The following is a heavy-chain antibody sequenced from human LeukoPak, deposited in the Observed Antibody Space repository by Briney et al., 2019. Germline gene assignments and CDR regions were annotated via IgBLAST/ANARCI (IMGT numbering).Heavy chain of an antibody. V-gene: IGHV3-23*01. CDR2: LSGRGRDT. J-gene: IGHJ4*02. Sequence: PGGSLRLSCAASGRTFSNYAMSWVRQAPGKGLEWLSALSGRGRDTYYADSVKGRFTISRDESKNMLYLQMNSLRAEDTAVYYCARDLSRYYNDYCGQGTLVTVSS. CDR1: GRTFSNYA. CDR3: ARDLSRYYNDY.